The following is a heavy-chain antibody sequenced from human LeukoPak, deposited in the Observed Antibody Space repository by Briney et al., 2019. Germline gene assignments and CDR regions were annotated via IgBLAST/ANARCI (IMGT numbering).Heavy chain of an antibody. CDR3: ARDPYSSGLNDY. J-gene: IGHJ4*02. CDR1: GFTFSSYG. CDR2: IRYDGSNK. D-gene: IGHD6-19*01. V-gene: IGHV3-30*02. Sequence: GGSLRLSSAASGFTFSSYGMHWVRQAPGKGLEWVAFIRYDGSNKYYADSVKGRFTISRDNSKNTLYLQMNSLRAEDTAVYYCARDPYSSGLNDYWGQGTLVTVSS.